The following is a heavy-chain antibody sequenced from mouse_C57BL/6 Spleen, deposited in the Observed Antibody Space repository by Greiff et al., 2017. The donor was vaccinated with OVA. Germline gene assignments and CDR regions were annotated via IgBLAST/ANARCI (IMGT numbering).Heavy chain of an antibody. CDR3: ARDRYYGSSYFFDY. D-gene: IGHD1-1*01. CDR1: GFTFSSYA. CDR2: ISDGGSYT. Sequence: VQLVESGGGLVKPGGSLKLSCAASGFTFSSYAMSWVRQTPEKRLEWVATISDGGSYTYYPDNVKGRFTISRDNAKNNLYLQMSHLKSEDTAMYYCARDRYYGSSYFFDYWGQGTTLTVSS. V-gene: IGHV5-4*01. J-gene: IGHJ2*01.